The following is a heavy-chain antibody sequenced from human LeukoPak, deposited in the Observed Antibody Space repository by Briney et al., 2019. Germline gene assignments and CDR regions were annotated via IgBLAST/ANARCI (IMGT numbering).Heavy chain of an antibody. Sequence: GGSLRLSCAASGFAFNDYGMHWFRQAPGKGLEWVAFTRYDGIDKYYAESVKGRFTISKDNSKNTLFLQMNSLRDEDTALYYCARDGVRAVTFNHYYFLDVWGKGTTVTVSS. V-gene: IGHV3-30*02. CDR3: ARDGVRAVTFNHYYFLDV. CDR2: TRYDGIDK. J-gene: IGHJ6*03. D-gene: IGHD3-10*01. CDR1: GFAFNDYG.